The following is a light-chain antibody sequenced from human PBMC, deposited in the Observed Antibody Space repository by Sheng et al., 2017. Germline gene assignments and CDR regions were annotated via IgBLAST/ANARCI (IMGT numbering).Light chain of an antibody. Sequence: DIQMTQSPSSLSASVGDRVTITCQASQDISNYLNWYQQKPGRAPELLIYDASNLKTGVPSRFSGSGSGTDFTFTISNLQPEDVATYYCQHYDSLSLTFGGGTRGGAQT. CDR2: DAS. CDR3: QHYDSLSLT. J-gene: IGKJ4*01. V-gene: IGKV1-33*01. CDR1: QDISNY.